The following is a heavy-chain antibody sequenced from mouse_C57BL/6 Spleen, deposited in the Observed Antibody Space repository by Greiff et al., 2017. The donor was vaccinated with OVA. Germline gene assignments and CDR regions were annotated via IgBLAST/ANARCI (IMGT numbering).Heavy chain of an antibody. CDR2: INPSNGGT. CDR1: GYTFTSYW. J-gene: IGHJ3*01. D-gene: IGHD1-1*01. V-gene: IGHV1-53*01. Sequence: QVQLQQPGTELVKPGASVKLSCKASGYTFTSYWMHWVKQRPGQGLEWIGNINPSNGGTNYNEKFKSKATLTVDKSSSTAYMQLSSLTSEDSAVYYCASPRGYYGSSSEAWFAYWGQGTLVTVSA. CDR3: ASPRGYYGSSSEAWFAY.